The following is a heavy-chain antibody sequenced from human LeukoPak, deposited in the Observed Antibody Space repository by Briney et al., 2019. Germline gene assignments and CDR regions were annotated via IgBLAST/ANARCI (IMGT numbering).Heavy chain of an antibody. J-gene: IGHJ4*02. Sequence: GGSLRLSCAASGVTFSDYSMNWVRQAPGKGLEWVAYISSSRSTIYYADSVKGRFAISRDNAKNSLYLQMNSLRAEDTAVYYCAERFDYWGQGTLVTVSS. D-gene: IGHD6-25*01. CDR3: AERFDY. CDR2: ISSSRSTI. V-gene: IGHV3-48*01. CDR1: GVTFSDYS.